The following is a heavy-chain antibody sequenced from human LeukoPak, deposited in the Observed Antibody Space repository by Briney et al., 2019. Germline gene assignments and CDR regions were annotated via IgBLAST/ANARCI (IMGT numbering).Heavy chain of an antibody. CDR1: GVTFSSYA. D-gene: IGHD3-10*02. CDR3: AKRWPQSLFGRYNWFDP. J-gene: IGHJ5*02. Sequence: PGGSLRLSCAASGVTFSSYAMSWVRQAPGKGLEWVSAISGSGGSTYYADSVKGRFTISRDNSKNTLYLQMNSLRAEDTAVYYCAKRWPQSLFGRYNWFDPWGQGTLVTVSS. CDR2: ISGSGGST. V-gene: IGHV3-23*01.